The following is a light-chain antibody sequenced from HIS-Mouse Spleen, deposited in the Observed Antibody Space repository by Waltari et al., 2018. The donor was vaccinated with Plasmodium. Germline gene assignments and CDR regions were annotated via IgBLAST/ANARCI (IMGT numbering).Light chain of an antibody. CDR3: QQYNNWSFT. CDR2: GAS. CDR1: QSVSSN. J-gene: IGKJ3*01. V-gene: IGKV3-15*01. Sequence: EIGMTQSPATLSVSPGERPTLSCRASQSVSSNLAWYQQKPGQAPRLLIYGASTRATGIPARFSGSGSGTEFTLTISSLQSEDFAVYYCQQYNNWSFTFGPGTKVDIK.